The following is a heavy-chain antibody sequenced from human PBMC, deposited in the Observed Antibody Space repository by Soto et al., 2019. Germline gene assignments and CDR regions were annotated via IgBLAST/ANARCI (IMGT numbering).Heavy chain of an antibody. CDR3: AREGVAPSYYYGMDV. CDR2: ISSYNVDT. D-gene: IGHD5-12*01. V-gene: IGHV1-18*01. J-gene: IGHJ6*02. CDR1: GYTFTRSG. Sequence: QVQLVQSGAEVKKPGASVKVSCKASGYTFTRSGISWVRQAPGQGPEWMGWISSYNVDTNYAQTFQGRVTMTTDTSTSTAYMELRSLRSDDTAVYYCAREGVAPSYYYGMDVWGQGTPVTVSS.